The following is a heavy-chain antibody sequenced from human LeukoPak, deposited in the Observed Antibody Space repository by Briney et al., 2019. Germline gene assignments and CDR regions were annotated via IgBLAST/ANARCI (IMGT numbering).Heavy chain of an antibody. J-gene: IGHJ4*02. CDR3: ARGAYYFDH. V-gene: IGHV4-39*07. CDR1: GGSISSSSYY. CDR2: IYYSGST. Sequence: SETLSLTCTVSGGSISSSSYYWGWLRQPPGKGLEWIGSIYYSGSTYYNPSLKSRVTMSVDTSKNQLSLKLSSVTTADTALYYCARGAYYFDHWGQGTLVTVSS.